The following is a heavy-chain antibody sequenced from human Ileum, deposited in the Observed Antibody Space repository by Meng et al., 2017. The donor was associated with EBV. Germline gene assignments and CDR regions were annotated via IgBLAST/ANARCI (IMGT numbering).Heavy chain of an antibody. V-gene: IGHV4-30-4*01. Sequence: QGHLTEVGPGLVKPSQTLYLTCTVYGCFNSSGDYYWSWIRQPPGKGLEWIGYIYYSGSTYYNPSLKSRVTISVDTSKNQFSLKLSSVTAADTAVYYCARGYYDSSGYGYWYFDLWGRGTLVTVSS. J-gene: IGHJ2*01. CDR3: ARGYYDSSGYGYWYFDL. D-gene: IGHD3-22*01. CDR2: IYYSGST. CDR1: GCFNSSGDYY.